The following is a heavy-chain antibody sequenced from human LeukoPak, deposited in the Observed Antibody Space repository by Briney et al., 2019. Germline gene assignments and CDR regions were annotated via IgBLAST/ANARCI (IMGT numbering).Heavy chain of an antibody. Sequence: SETLSLTCTVSGGSISSYYWSWIRQPPGKGLEWIGYIYSSGSTNYNPSLKSRVTISVDTSKNQLSLQLSSVTAADTAVYYCARHEDRNWYFDHWGQGTLVTVSS. CDR3: ARHEDRNWYFDH. J-gene: IGHJ4*02. V-gene: IGHV4-59*08. D-gene: IGHD1-1*01. CDR1: GGSISSYY. CDR2: IYSSGST.